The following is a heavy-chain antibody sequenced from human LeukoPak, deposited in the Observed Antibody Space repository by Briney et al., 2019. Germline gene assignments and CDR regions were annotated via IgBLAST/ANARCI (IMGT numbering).Heavy chain of an antibody. CDR1: GGSISSYY. J-gene: IGHJ5*02. D-gene: IGHD3-10*01. Sequence: SETLSLTCTVSGGSISSYYWSWIRQPPGKGLEWIGYIYYSGSTNYNPSPKSRVTISVDTSKNQFSLKLSSVTAADTAVYYCARALNYGSGSYWYNWFDPWGQGTLVTVSS. CDR2: IYYSGST. V-gene: IGHV4-59*01. CDR3: ARALNYGSGSYWYNWFDP.